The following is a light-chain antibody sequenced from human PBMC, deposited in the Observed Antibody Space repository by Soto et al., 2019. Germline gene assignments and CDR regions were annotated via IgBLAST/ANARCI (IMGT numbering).Light chain of an antibody. V-gene: IGKV3-15*01. CDR3: QQYSAWPLT. J-gene: IGKJ4*01. CDR1: QSLTNN. CDR2: FAS. Sequence: EIVMTQSPATLSVSPGEKATLSCRASQSLTNNLAWYQQKPGQSPRLLIYFASTRATGIPARFSGSGSGTEFPLTISSLQSEDFAIYYCQQYSAWPLTFGGGTKVETK.